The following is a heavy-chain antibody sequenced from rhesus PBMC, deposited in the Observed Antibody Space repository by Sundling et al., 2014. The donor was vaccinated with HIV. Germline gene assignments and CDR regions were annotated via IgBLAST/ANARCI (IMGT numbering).Heavy chain of an antibody. V-gene: IGHV3-67*01. CDR2: ISWDGDTI. D-gene: IGHD3-22*01. J-gene: IGHJ4*01. CDR1: GFTFDDYA. CDR3: ARDSGVIIMTFDY. Sequence: EVQLVESGGGVVQPGGSLRLSCAASGFTFDDYAMHWVRQAPGKGLEWVSGISWDGDTIHYSDSVKGRFTISRDNAKNSLHLQMDSLRAEDTALYYCARDSGVIIMTFDYWGQGVLVTVSS.